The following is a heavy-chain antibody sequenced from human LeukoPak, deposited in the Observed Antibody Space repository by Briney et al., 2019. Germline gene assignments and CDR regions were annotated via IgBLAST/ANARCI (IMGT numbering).Heavy chain of an antibody. Sequence: ASVKVSCKASGYTFTSYYMHWVRQAPGQGLEWMGIINPSGGSTNYAQKFQGRVTITADKSTSTAYMELSSLRSEDTAVYYCARGPIAVAGISGVAFDPWGQGTLVTVSS. CDR3: ARGPIAVAGISGVAFDP. CDR1: GYTFTSYY. D-gene: IGHD6-19*01. V-gene: IGHV1-46*01. J-gene: IGHJ5*02. CDR2: INPSGGST.